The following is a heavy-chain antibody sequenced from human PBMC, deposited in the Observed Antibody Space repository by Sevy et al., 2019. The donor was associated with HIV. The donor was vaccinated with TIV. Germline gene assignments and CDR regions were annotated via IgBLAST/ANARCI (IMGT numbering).Heavy chain of an antibody. CDR2: INHSGST. D-gene: IGHD3-22*01. J-gene: IGHJ4*02. Sequence: SETLSLTCAVYGGSFSNYYWSWIRQPPGKGLEWIGEINHSGSTYYNPSLKSRVTISVDTSKNQFSLKLSSVTAADTAVYYCARDPQDSSGYYYPYFDYWGQGTLVTVSS. CDR3: ARDPQDSSGYYYPYFDY. V-gene: IGHV4-34*01. CDR1: GGSFSNYY.